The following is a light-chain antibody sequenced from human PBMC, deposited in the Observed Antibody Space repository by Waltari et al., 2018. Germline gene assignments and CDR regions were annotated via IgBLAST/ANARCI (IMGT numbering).Light chain of an antibody. V-gene: IGKV3-20*01. J-gene: IGKJ1*01. Sequence: EIVLTQSPGSLSSSPGERVTLSCRASQSVSRALAWYQQKPGQPPRLLIFGASNRATGIPDRFSGSGSGTDFSLTINRLEPEDFAVYYCQHYVRLPATFGQGTKVEIK. CDR3: QHYVRLPAT. CDR1: QSVSRA. CDR2: GAS.